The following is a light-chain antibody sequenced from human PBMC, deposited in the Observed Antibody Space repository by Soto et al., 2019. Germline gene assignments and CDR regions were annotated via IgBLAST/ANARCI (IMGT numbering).Light chain of an antibody. J-gene: IGLJ3*02. CDR3: ASYTTNSTPWV. CDR1: SSDVGGYKY. Sequence: QSALTQPASVSESPGQSITISCTGTSSDVGGYKYVSWYQQHPGKAPKLMIYDVSYRPSGVPNRFSGSKSGNTASLTISGLQIEDEADYYCASYTTNSTPWVFGGGTKLTVL. V-gene: IGLV2-14*03. CDR2: DVS.